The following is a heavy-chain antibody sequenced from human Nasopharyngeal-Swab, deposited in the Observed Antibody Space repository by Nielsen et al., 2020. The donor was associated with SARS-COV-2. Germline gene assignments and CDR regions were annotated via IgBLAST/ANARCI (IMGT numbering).Heavy chain of an antibody. CDR1: GGSFNGFY. Sequence: SETLSLTCSVSGGSFNGFYWNWIRQPPGKGLEWIGEINHNERTNYNPSLKSRVTMSVDTSTNQVSLKLNSLTATDTAVYYCARRDSSPGWFDPWGQGTLVTVSS. CDR3: ARRDSSPGWFDP. CDR2: INHNERT. J-gene: IGHJ5*02. D-gene: IGHD4-11*01. V-gene: IGHV4-34*01.